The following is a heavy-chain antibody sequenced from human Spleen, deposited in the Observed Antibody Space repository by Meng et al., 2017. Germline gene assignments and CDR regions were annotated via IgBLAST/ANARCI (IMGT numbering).Heavy chain of an antibody. Sequence: VQLVESGSEWKQPGASWTGSCKSSGYTFTSDYMHWVRQAPGQGLEWMGIINPSGGSTSYAQKFQGRVTMTRDTSTSTVYMELSSLRSEDTAVYYCFSSQTGGGNWFDPWGQGTLVTVSS. CDR2: INPSGGST. CDR3: FSSQTGGGNWFDP. CDR1: GYTFTSDY. J-gene: IGHJ5*02. D-gene: IGHD1-14*01. V-gene: IGHV1-46*01.